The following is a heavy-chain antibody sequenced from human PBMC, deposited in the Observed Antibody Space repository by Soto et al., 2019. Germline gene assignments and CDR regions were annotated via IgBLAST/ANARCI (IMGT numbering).Heavy chain of an antibody. CDR2: IFSNVEK. J-gene: IGHJ5*02. D-gene: IGHD6-13*01. CDR3: ASTYSTSWYWFDP. CDR1: GFSLSNAGLG. V-gene: IGHV2-26*04. Sequence: QVTVKESGPVLVKPTETLTLTCTVSGFSLSNAGLGVSWIRQPPGKALEWLAHIFSNVEKSYSPSLKRRLTISRDTSNSQVVLIMTTMDPVDTATYYCASTYSTSWYWFDPWGQGPLCNVAS.